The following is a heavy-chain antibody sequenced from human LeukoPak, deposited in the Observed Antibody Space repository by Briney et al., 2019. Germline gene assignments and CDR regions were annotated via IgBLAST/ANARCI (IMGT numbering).Heavy chain of an antibody. CDR1: GFTFSSYS. V-gene: IGHV3-21*01. CDR3: ARDRGYYDSSGLYYFDY. CDR2: ISSSSSYI. Sequence: PGGSLRLSCTASGFTFSSYSMSWVRQAPGKGLEWVSSISSSSSYIYYADSVKGRFTISRDNAKNSLYLQMNSLRAEDTAVYYCARDRGYYDSSGLYYFDYWGQGTLVTVSS. J-gene: IGHJ4*02. D-gene: IGHD3-22*01.